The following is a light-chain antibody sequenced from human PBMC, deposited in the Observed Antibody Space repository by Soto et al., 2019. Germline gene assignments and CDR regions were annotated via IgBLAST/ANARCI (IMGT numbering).Light chain of an antibody. V-gene: IGKV3-15*01. CDR1: QSVSSS. CDR3: QQYNNWYT. Sequence: EVLMTQSPATLSVFPGERVTLSCGASQSVSSSLAWYQQKPGQAPRLLIYSASTRASGIPARFSGSGSGTEFTLTISSLQSEDFAVYYCQQYNNWYTFGEGTKLEIK. J-gene: IGKJ2*01. CDR2: SAS.